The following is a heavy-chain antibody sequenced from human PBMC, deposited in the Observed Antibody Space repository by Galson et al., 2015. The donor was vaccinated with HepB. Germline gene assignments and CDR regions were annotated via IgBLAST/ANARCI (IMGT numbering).Heavy chain of an antibody. V-gene: IGHV1-18*01. CDR3: ARDFVVVAAYPRDAFDI. D-gene: IGHD2-15*01. Sequence: SVKVSCKASGYTFTRYGISWVRQAPGQGLEWMRWISAYNGNTNYAQKLQGRVTMTTDTSTSTAYMELRSLRSDDTAVYYCARDFVVVAAYPRDAFDIWGQGTMVTVSS. CDR2: ISAYNGNT. J-gene: IGHJ3*02. CDR1: GYTFTRYG.